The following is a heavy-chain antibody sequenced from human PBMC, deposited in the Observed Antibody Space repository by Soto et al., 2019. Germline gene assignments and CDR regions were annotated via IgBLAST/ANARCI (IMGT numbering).Heavy chain of an antibody. Sequence: SETLSLTCTVSGGSISSYYWSWIRQPPGKGLEWIGYIYYSGSTNYNPSLKSRVTISVDTSKNQFSLKLSSVTAADTAVYYCARGYLMTTVTREGYYFDYWGQGTLVTVSS. J-gene: IGHJ4*02. V-gene: IGHV4-59*12. CDR1: GGSISSYY. CDR2: IYYSGST. CDR3: ARGYLMTTVTREGYYFDY. D-gene: IGHD4-4*01.